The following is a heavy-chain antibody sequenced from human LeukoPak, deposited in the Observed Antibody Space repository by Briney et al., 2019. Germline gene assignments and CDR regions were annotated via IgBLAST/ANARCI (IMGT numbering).Heavy chain of an antibody. CDR2: ISGTGSST. D-gene: IGHD3-22*01. J-gene: IGHJ4*02. CDR3: ARDYYFDRAFDY. CDR1: GFTFSSYA. V-gene: IGHV3-23*01. Sequence: PGGSLRLSCAASGFTFSSYAMGWVRQAPGKGPEWVSTISGTGSSTYYADSVKGRFTISRDSSKNTLYLQMSSLRAEDTAVYYCARDYYFDRAFDYWGQGTLVTVSS.